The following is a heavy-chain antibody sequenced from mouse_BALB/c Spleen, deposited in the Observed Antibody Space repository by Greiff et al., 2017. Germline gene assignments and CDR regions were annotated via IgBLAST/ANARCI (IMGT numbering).Heavy chain of an antibody. D-gene: IGHD3-3*01. CDR1: GYTFTSYY. CDR3: TREGYYAMDY. V-gene: IGHV1S81*02. Sequence: VQLQQPGAELVKPGASVKLSCKASGYTFTSYYMYWVKQRPGQGLEWIGGINPSNGGTNFNEKFKSKATLTVDKCSSTAYMQLSSLTSEDSAVYYCTREGYYAMDYWGQGTSVTVSS. CDR2: INPSNGGT. J-gene: IGHJ4*01.